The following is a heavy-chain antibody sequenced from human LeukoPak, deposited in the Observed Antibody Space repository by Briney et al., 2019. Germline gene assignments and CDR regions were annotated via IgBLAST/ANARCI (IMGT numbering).Heavy chain of an antibody. V-gene: IGHV1-18*01. CDR1: GFPFNTHA. J-gene: IGHJ4*02. Sequence: EASVKVSCRASGFPFNTHAVAWVRQAPGQGLEWMGWISAYNGNTNYAQKLQGRVTMTTDTSTSTAYMELRSLRSDDTAVYYCARPGGYSGYDPLTYFDYWGQGTLVTVSS. CDR2: ISAYNGNT. D-gene: IGHD5-12*01. CDR3: ARPGGYSGYDPLTYFDY.